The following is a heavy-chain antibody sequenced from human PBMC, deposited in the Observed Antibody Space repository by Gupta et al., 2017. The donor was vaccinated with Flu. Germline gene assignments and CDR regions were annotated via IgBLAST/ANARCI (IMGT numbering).Heavy chain of an antibody. CDR1: GYTFGGHY. J-gene: IGHJ4*02. V-gene: IGHV1-2*02. D-gene: IGHD5-12*01. CDR3: AREVDESNEGYFDF. Sequence: QVQLVQSGAEVKKPGASVKVSCKASGYTFGGHYIHWVRLAPGQGLEWIGCINPDGGATNFAQNFQGRVSMTSDASANTAHMELNRLTSDDTALYYCAREVDESNEGYFDFWGQGTLVTVSS. CDR2: INPDGGAT.